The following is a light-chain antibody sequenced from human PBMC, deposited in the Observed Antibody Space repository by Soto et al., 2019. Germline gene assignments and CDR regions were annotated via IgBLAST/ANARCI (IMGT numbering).Light chain of an antibody. V-gene: IGLV2-14*01. CDR2: EVS. Sequence: QSVLTQTASVSGSPGQSITISCTGTSSDVGAYNYVSWYQQHPGKAPKLMIFEVSDRPSGVSNRFSGSKSGNTASLTISGLQAEDEADYYCSPYTSSNTLVFGGGTKLTVL. CDR3: SPYTSSNTLV. CDR1: SSDVGAYNY. J-gene: IGLJ2*01.